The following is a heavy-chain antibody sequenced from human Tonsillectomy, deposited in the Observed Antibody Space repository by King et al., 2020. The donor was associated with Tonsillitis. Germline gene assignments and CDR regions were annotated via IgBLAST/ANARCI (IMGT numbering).Heavy chain of an antibody. Sequence: QLVQSGAEVKKPGESLRISCKGYGYSFTSYWISWVRQMPGKGLEWMGRIDPSDSYTNYSPSFQGHVTISADTSISTAYLQWNSLKASDPAIYYCARPLFFGGNYYDNWFDPWGQGTLVTVSS. J-gene: IGHJ5*02. CDR1: GYSFTSYW. V-gene: IGHV5-10-1*01. D-gene: IGHD1-26*01. CDR3: ARPLFFGGNYYDNWFDP. CDR2: IDPSDSYT.